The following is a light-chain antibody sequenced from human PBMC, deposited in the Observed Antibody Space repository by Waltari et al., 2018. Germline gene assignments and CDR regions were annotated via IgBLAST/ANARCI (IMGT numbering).Light chain of an antibody. V-gene: IGKV1-6*01. CDR1: QDIRND. Sequence: AIQMTQSPPSLSGSVGDRVPITSRASQDIRNDVCCYQQKPGQTPQLLIFGAFNLQRGVPSRFSGSGYGTDFTLSISGMQPEDFATYYCLQDHNYPRTFGQGTKVEI. CDR3: LQDHNYPRT. J-gene: IGKJ1*01. CDR2: GAF.